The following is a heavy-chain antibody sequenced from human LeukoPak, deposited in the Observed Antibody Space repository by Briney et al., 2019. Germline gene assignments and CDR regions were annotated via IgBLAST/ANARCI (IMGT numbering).Heavy chain of an antibody. V-gene: IGHV1-24*01. Sequence: ASVNVSCKVSGYTLTELSMHWVRQAPGKGLEWMGGFDPEDGETIYAQKFQGRVTMTEDTSTDTAYMELSSLRSEDTAVYYCATEHLGYSSSWYNSYWGQGTLVTVSS. CDR2: FDPEDGET. CDR3: ATEHLGYSSSWYNSY. D-gene: IGHD6-13*01. CDR1: GYTLTELS. J-gene: IGHJ4*02.